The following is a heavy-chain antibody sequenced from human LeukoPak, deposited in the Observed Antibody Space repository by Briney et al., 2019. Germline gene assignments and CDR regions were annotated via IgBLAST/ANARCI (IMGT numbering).Heavy chain of an antibody. CDR3: ARHREVYYDLWSGYYGDY. J-gene: IGHJ4*02. Sequence: SETLSLTCAVSGYSISSGYYWGWIRQPPGKGLEWIGSIYHSGSTYYNPSLKSRVAISVDTSKNQFSLKLSSVTAADTAVYYCARHREVYYDLWSGYYGDYWGQGTLVTVSS. V-gene: IGHV4-38-2*01. D-gene: IGHD3-3*01. CDR1: GYSISSGYY. CDR2: IYHSGST.